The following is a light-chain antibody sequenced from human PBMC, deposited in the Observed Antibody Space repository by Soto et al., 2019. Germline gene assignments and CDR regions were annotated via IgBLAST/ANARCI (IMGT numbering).Light chain of an antibody. CDR2: EVS. Sequence: QSALTQPASVSGSPGQSITISCTGNSSDVGGHDYVSWYQQHPGKAPKVMIYEVSNRPSGVSNRFSGSKSGNTASLTISGLQAEDEADYYCSSYTSSSSGVFGGGTKLTVL. CDR3: SSYTSSSSGV. J-gene: IGLJ3*02. CDR1: SSDVGGHDY. V-gene: IGLV2-14*01.